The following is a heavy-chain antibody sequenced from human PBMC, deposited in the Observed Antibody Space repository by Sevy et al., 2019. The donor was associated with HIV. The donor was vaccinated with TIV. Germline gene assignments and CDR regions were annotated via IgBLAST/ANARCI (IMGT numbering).Heavy chain of an antibody. V-gene: IGHV4-59*01. CDR2: IYYSGST. CDR3: ARDSPIAAAGKDYYYYMDV. Sequence: SETLSLTCTVSGGSISSYYWSWIRQPPGKGLEWIGYIYYSGSTNYYPSLKSRVTISVDTCNNQFSLKLSCVIAADTAVYNCARDSPIAAAGKDYYYYMDVWGKGTTVTVSS. J-gene: IGHJ6*03. CDR1: GGSISSYY. D-gene: IGHD6-13*01.